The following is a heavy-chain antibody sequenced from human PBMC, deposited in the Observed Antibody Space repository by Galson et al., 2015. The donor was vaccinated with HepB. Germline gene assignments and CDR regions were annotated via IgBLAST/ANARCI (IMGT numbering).Heavy chain of an antibody. D-gene: IGHD3-22*01. CDR3: AKDLRVYYDTSGGFDY. V-gene: IGHV3-30*18. CDR1: GFTFSSYG. Sequence: SLRLSCADSGFTFSSYGMHWVRQAPGKGLEWVAVISYDGSNKYYADSVKGRFTISRDNSKNTLYLQMNSLRAEDTAAYYCAKDLRVYYDTSGGFDYWGQGTLVTVSS. J-gene: IGHJ4*02. CDR2: ISYDGSNK.